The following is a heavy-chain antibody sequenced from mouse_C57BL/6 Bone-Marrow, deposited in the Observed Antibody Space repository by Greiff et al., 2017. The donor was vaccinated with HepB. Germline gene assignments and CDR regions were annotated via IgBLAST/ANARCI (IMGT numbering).Heavy chain of an antibody. Sequence: VQRVESGPELVKPGASVKISCKASGYAFSSSWMNWVKQRPGKGLEWIGRIYPGDGDTNYNGKFKGKATLTADKSSSTAYMQLSSLTSEDSAVYFCARTAGNYAMDYWGQGTSVTVSS. CDR1: GYAFSSSW. J-gene: IGHJ4*01. D-gene: IGHD1-2*01. CDR2: IYPGDGDT. V-gene: IGHV1-82*01. CDR3: ARTAGNYAMDY.